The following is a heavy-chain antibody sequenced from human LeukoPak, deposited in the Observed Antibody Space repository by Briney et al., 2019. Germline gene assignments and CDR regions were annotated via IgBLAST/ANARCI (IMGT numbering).Heavy chain of an antibody. J-gene: IGHJ4*02. D-gene: IGHD2-2*01. Sequence: GESLKISCKGSGYSFTSYWIGWVRQMPGKGLEWMGIIYPADSDTRYSPSFQGQVTISADKSISTANLQWSSLKASDTAVCYCARSRYCTTTSCRHFDYWGQGTLVTVSS. CDR1: GYSFTSYW. CDR2: IYPADSDT. V-gene: IGHV5-51*01. CDR3: ARSRYCTTTSCRHFDY.